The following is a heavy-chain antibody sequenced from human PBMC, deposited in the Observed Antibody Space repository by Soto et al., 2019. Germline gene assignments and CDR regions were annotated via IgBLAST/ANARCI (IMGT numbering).Heavy chain of an antibody. CDR2: IYYSGGT. CDR1: GGSIGSSSYY. D-gene: IGHD5-12*01. Sequence: QLQLQESGPGLVKPSETLSLTCTVSGGSIGSSSYYWGWIRQPPGKGLEWIGSIYYSGGTYYNPSLKSRVTIPVDTSKNQFSLKLSSVTAADTAVYYCARRISSGYNGYAAFDQWGQGTLVTVSS. V-gene: IGHV4-39*01. CDR3: ARRISSGYNGYAAFDQ. J-gene: IGHJ4*02.